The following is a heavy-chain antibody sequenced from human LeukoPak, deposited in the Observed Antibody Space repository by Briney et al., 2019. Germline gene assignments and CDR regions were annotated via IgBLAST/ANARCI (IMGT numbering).Heavy chain of an antibody. CDR1: GFTFRNYV. D-gene: IGHD3-9*01. CDR3: ARYDILTGTFDY. CDR2: IWYDGSNK. J-gene: IGHJ4*02. V-gene: IGHV3-33*08. Sequence: GGSLRLSCAASGFTFRNYVIHWVRQAPGKGLEWVAVIWYDGSNKYYADSVKGRFTISRDNSKNTLYLQMNSLRAEDTAVYYCARYDILTGTFDYWGQGTLVTVSS.